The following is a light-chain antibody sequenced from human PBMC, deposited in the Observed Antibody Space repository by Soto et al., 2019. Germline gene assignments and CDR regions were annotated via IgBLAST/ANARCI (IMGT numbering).Light chain of an antibody. Sequence: EIVMTQSPATLSVSPGERATLSCRASQSVSSNLAWYQQKPGQAPRLLIYGASTRATGIPARFSGSGSGTEFTLTISSLQSEDFAVYYCQQYNNWPPWTFGQGTRPEI. J-gene: IGKJ5*01. CDR1: QSVSSN. CDR3: QQYNNWPPWT. CDR2: GAS. V-gene: IGKV3-15*01.